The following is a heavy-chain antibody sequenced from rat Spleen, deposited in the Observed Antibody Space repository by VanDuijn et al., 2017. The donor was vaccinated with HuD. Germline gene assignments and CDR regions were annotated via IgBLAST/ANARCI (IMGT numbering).Heavy chain of an antibody. Sequence: QVQLKESGPGLVQPSQTLSLTCTVSGFSLTSYHVHWVRQPPGKGLEWMGVMWSDGDTDYNSAIKSRRSISRDTSKSQVFLKMNSLQTEDSAMYFCARGSVFFDYWGQGVMVTVSS. J-gene: IGHJ2*01. CDR2: MWSDGDT. V-gene: IGHV2-32*01. CDR1: GFSLTSYH. CDR3: ARGSVFFDY.